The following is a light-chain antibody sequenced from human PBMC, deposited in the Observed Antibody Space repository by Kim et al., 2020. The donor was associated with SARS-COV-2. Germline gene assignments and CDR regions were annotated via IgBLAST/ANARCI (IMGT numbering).Light chain of an antibody. Sequence: AAVGARVNSPCRAIHSIVVWLAWYQQKPRKAPKLVIYKASSLESGVPSRFSGSGSGTEFTLTISSLHPDDLGTYFCQQYSNYPLTFGGGTKVDIK. CDR1: HSIVVW. CDR3: QQYSNYPLT. J-gene: IGKJ4*01. V-gene: IGKV1-5*03. CDR2: KAS.